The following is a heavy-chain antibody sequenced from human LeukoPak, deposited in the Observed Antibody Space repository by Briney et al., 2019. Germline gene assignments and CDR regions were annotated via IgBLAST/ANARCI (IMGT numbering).Heavy chain of an antibody. V-gene: IGHV3-53*01. CDR2: IYSDGST. CDR3: ARTRSDAFDI. Sequence: GGSLRLSCVVSGITFSGYSMSWVRQAPGKGLEWVSVIYSDGSTSYADSVKGRFSISRDYSKNTLYLQMNSPRAEDTAVYYCARTRSDAFDIWGQGTMVTVSP. D-gene: IGHD2-2*01. J-gene: IGHJ3*02. CDR1: GITFSGYS.